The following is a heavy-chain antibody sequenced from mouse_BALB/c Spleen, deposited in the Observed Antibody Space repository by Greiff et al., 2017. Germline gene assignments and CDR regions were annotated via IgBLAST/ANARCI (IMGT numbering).Heavy chain of an antibody. CDR1: GFDFSRYW. D-gene: IGHD1-1*01. J-gene: IGHJ4*01. CDR2: INPGSSTI. CDR3: ARVVGYYGSRRSYAMDY. V-gene: IGHV4-2*02. Sequence: EVHLVESGGGLVQPGGSLNLSCAASGFDFSRYWMSWARQAPGKGQEWIGEINPGSSTINYTPSLKDKFIISRDNAKNTLYLQMSKVRSEDTALYYCARVVGYYGSRRSYAMDYWGQGTSVTVSS.